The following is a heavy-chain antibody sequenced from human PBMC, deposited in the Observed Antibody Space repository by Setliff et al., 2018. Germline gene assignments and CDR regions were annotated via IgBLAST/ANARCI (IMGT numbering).Heavy chain of an antibody. D-gene: IGHD3-10*01. CDR1: GGSMGSYY. CDR3: ARVRITPYCMDV. V-gene: IGHV4-4*07. CDR2: VYTTGST. J-gene: IGHJ6*03. Sequence: SETLSLTCTASGGSMGSYYWTWIRQSAGKGLEWIGRVYTTGSTAFNPSLNSRVTTSLDKSKNQFSLKLYSVTAADTAVYFCARVRITPYCMDVWGKGTTVTVSS.